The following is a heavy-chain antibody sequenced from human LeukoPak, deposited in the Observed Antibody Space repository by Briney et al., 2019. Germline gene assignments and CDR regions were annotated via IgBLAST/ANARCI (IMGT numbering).Heavy chain of an antibody. D-gene: IGHD2-2*01. J-gene: IGHJ4*02. V-gene: IGHV3-23*01. CDR3: ARDQASSSSSPY. Sequence: PGGSLRLSCVTSGFTFSSYAVTWVRQAPGKGLEWVSIISGSGRNIHSADSVRGRFTISRDNSKNTVNLQMNSLRAEDTAVYYCARDQASSSSSPYWGQGTLVTVSS. CDR1: GFTFSSYA. CDR2: ISGSGRNI.